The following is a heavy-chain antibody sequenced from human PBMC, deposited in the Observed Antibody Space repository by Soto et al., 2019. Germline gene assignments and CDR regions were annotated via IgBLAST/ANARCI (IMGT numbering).Heavy chain of an antibody. CDR3: ARGNYYGSGSYLGG. J-gene: IGHJ4*02. D-gene: IGHD3-10*01. V-gene: IGHV4-31*03. Sequence: QVQLQESGPGLVKPSQTLSLTCTVSGGSISSGGYYWSWNHQHPGKGLEWIGYIYYSGSTYYNPSLKSRVTISVDTSKNQFSLKLSSVTAADTAVYYCARGNYYGSGSYLGGWGQGTLVTVSS. CDR1: GGSISSGGYY. CDR2: IYYSGST.